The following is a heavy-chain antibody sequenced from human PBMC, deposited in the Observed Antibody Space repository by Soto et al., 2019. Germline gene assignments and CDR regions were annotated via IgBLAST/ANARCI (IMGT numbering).Heavy chain of an antibody. CDR1: GYTFTGYY. Sequence: ASVKVSCKASGYTFTGYYMHWVRQAPGQGLEWMGWINPNSGGTNYAQKFQGWVTMTRDTSISTAYMELSRLRSDDTAVYYCAREATVTTPPIYYYGMDVWGQGTTVTVSS. V-gene: IGHV1-2*04. D-gene: IGHD4-17*01. J-gene: IGHJ6*02. CDR3: AREATVTTPPIYYYGMDV. CDR2: INPNSGGT.